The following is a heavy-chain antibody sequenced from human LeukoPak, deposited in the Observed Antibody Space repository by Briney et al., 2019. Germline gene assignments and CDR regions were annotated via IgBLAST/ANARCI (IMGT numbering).Heavy chain of an antibody. CDR3: AKNGQSGFSFDP. CDR2: GSDSGGT. J-gene: IGHJ5*02. D-gene: IGHD1-26*01. Sequence: SETLSLTCAVYGESLNGHYWSWIRQSPGKGLEWIGEGSDSGGTKFSPSLKSRVAISADTSKNQFSLKLSSVTAADTAVYHCAKNGQSGFSFDPWGQGTLVTVSS. V-gene: IGHV4-34*01. CDR1: GESLNGHY.